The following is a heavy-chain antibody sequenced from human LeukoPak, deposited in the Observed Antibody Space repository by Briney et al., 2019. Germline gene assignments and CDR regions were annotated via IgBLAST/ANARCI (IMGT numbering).Heavy chain of an antibody. V-gene: IGHV3-53*01. CDR1: GFTVSSNY. Sequence: GGSLRLSCAASGFTVSSNYMSWVRQAPRKGPEWVSIIYSGFSTYYAESVKGRFTISRDNSKNTLYLQMNSLRAEDTAVYYCARDRRFRDGPHYYYMDVWGKGTTVTVSS. J-gene: IGHJ6*03. D-gene: IGHD3-10*01. CDR2: IYSGFST. CDR3: ARDRRFRDGPHYYYMDV.